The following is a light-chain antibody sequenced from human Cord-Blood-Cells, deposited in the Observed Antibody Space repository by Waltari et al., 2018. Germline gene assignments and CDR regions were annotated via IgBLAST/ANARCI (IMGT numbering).Light chain of an antibody. CDR1: QSVLYSSNNKNY. CDR3: QQYYSTGRT. CDR2: WAS. Sequence: DIVMTQSPDSLAVSLGERATINCKSSQSVLYSSNNKNYLAWYQQKPGQPPKLHIYWASTRESGVPDRFSGSGSGTDFTLTISSLQAEDVAVYYCQQYYSTGRTFGQGTKVEIK. J-gene: IGKJ1*01. V-gene: IGKV4-1*01.